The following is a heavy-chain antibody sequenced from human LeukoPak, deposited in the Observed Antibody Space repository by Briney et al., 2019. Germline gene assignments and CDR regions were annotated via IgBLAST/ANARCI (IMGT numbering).Heavy chain of an antibody. CDR3: AREINEVTPLRYFDY. D-gene: IGHD4-23*01. Sequence: ASVKVSCKPSGGTFSSYAISWVRQAPGQGLEWIGGIFPIFGTANYAQKFQGRVTITADESTSTAYMELSSLRSEDTAVYYCAREINEVTPLRYFDYWGQGTLVTVSS. J-gene: IGHJ4*02. V-gene: IGHV1-69*13. CDR2: IFPIFGTA. CDR1: GGTFSSYA.